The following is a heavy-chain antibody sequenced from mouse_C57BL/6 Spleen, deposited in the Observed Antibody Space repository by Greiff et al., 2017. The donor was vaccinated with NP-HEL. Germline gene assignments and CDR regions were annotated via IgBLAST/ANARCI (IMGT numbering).Heavy chain of an antibody. Sequence: EVKLQESGPGLVKPSQSLSLTCSVTGYSITSGYYWNWIRQFPGNKLEWMGYISYDGSNNYNPSLKNRISITRDTSKNQFFLKLNSVTTEDTATYYCARGGSPFAYWGQGTLVTVSA. CDR3: ARGGSPFAY. CDR1: GYSITSGYY. V-gene: IGHV3-6*01. D-gene: IGHD1-1*02. CDR2: ISYDGSN. J-gene: IGHJ3*01.